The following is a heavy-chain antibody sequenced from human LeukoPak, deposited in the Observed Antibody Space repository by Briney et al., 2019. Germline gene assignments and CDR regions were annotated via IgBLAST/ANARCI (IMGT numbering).Heavy chain of an antibody. CDR3: ARIASHSSSWYDGGY. Sequence: PGGSLRLSCAASGFTFSNDGMHWVRQAPGKGLVWVSRINSDGSSTSYADSVKGRFTISRDNAKNTLYLQMNSLRAEDTGVYYCARIASHSSSWYDGGYWGQGTLVTVSS. CDR2: INSDGSST. CDR1: GFTFSNDG. D-gene: IGHD6-13*01. J-gene: IGHJ4*02. V-gene: IGHV3-74*01.